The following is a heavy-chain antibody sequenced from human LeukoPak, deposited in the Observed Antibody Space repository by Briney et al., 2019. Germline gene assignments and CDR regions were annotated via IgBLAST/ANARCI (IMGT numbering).Heavy chain of an antibody. Sequence: ASVTVSCKASGYTFTSYYMHWVRQAPEQGFEWMGIISPSSGSTNYAQKFQGRVIMTRDTSTSTVYMELSSLRSEDTAVYYCARPVNYYDSSGFDYWGQGTLVTVSS. V-gene: IGHV1-46*01. CDR1: GYTFTSYY. CDR2: ISPSSGST. J-gene: IGHJ4*02. CDR3: ARPVNYYDSSGFDY. D-gene: IGHD3-22*01.